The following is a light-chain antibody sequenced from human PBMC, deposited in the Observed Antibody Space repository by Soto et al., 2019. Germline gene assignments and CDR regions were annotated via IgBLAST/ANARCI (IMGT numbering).Light chain of an antibody. CDR3: SSYTSTSTYV. CDR2: NVN. V-gene: IGLV2-14*03. CDR1: SSDVGGYNS. Sequence: QSVLTQPASVSGSPGQSITISCTGTSSDVGGYNSVSWYQQHPGKAPKLMIYNVNNRPSGISNRFSGSKSGNTASLTISGLQAEDEADYYCSSYTSTSTYVVGTGTRSPS. J-gene: IGLJ1*01.